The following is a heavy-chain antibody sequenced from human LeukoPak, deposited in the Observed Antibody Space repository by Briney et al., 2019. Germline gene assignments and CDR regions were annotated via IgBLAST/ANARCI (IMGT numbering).Heavy chain of an antibody. J-gene: IGHJ3*02. CDR3: ARDRGNAFDI. CDR1: GGSFSGYY. Sequence: SETLSLTCAVYGGSFSGYYWSWIRQPPGKGLEWIGEINHSGSTNYNPSLKSRVTISVDTSKNQFSLQLNSVTPEDTAVYYCARDRGNAFDIWGQGTMVTVSS. D-gene: IGHD3-10*01. V-gene: IGHV4-34*01. CDR2: INHSGST.